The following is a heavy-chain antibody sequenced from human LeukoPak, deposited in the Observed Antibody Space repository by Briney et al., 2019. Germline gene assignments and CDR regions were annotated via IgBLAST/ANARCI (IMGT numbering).Heavy chain of an antibody. CDR2: ISYDGSNK. CDR3: AKDERCSSTSCPLYSSSWYDY. Sequence: TGGSLRLSCAASGFTFSSYGMHWVRQAPGKGLEWVAVISYDGSNKYYADSVKGRLTISRDNSKNTLYLQMNSLRTEDTAVYYCAKDERCSSTSCPLYSSSWYDYWGQGTLVTVSS. D-gene: IGHD2-2*01. J-gene: IGHJ4*02. V-gene: IGHV3-30*18. CDR1: GFTFSSYG.